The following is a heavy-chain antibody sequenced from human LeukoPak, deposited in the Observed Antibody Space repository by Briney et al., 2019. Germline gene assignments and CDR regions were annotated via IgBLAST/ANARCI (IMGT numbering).Heavy chain of an antibody. CDR3: ARDGPKVWYSSVLNWFDP. CDR2: IKQDGSEK. J-gene: IGHJ5*02. CDR1: GFTFSSYW. D-gene: IGHD6-19*01. Sequence: GGSLRLSCAASGFTFSSYWMSWVRQAPGKGLEWVANIKQDGSEKYYVDSVKGRFTISRDNAKNSLYLQMNSLRAEDTAVYYCARDGPKVWYSSVLNWFDPWGQGTLVTVSS. V-gene: IGHV3-7*01.